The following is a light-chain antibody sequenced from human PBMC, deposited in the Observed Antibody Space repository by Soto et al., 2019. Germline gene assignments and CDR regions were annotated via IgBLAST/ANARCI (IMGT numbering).Light chain of an antibody. CDR2: GAS. J-gene: IGKJ1*01. CDR1: QTVSSN. Sequence: EIVMTQSPATLYVSPGERATLSCRASQTVSSNLAWYQQKPGQAPRLLIYGASTRATGVPARFSSSGSGTEFTLTISSLQSEDFAVYYCQQYNDWWTFGQGTKVDIK. V-gene: IGKV3-15*01. CDR3: QQYNDWWT.